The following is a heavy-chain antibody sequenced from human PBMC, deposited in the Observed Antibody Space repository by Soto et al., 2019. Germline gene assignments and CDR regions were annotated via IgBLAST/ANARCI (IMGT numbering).Heavy chain of an antibody. V-gene: IGHV4-59*01. J-gene: IGHJ6*02. Sequence: SETLSLTCTVSGGSISSYYWSWIRQPPGKGLEWIGYIYYSGSTNYNPSLKSRVTISVDTSKNQFSLKLSSVTAADTAVYYCAADTLGLLSLPGIYYYYGMDVWGQGTTVTVSS. CDR1: GGSISSYY. D-gene: IGHD2-2*01. CDR2: IYYSGST. CDR3: AADTLGLLSLPGIYYYYGMDV.